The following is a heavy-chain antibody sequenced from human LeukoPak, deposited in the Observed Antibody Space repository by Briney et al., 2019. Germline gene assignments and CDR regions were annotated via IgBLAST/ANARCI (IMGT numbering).Heavy chain of an antibody. Sequence: SETLSLTCTVSGGSISGYYWSWIRQPPGKALEWIGYIFYSGSTTYNPSLKSRLTISLDTSKNQVSLKLRSVTAADTAVYYCAKSKSGTTVYAFDIWGQGTMVTVFS. CDR3: AKSKSGTTVYAFDI. V-gene: IGHV4-59*01. J-gene: IGHJ3*02. D-gene: IGHD1-1*01. CDR1: GGSISGYY. CDR2: IFYSGST.